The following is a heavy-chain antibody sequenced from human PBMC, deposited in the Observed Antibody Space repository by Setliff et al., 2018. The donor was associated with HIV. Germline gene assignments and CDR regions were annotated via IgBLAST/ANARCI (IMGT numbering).Heavy chain of an antibody. CDR1: GGTFSSYA. D-gene: IGHD5-12*01. CDR2: IIPIFGTA. V-gene: IGHV1-69*13. J-gene: IGHJ4*02. Sequence: SVKVSCKASGGTFSSYAISWVRQAPGQGLEWMGGIIPIFGTANYAQKFQGRVTITADESTSTAYMALSSLRSEDTAVYYCARAIYSGYYYREFDYWGQGTLVTVSS. CDR3: ARAIYSGYYYREFDY.